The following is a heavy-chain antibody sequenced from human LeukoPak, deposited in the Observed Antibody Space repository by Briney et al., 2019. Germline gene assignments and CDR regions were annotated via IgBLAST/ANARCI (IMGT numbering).Heavy chain of an antibody. CDR3: ARASPYNYYGMDV. CDR1: GYTFTSYG. J-gene: IGHJ6*02. V-gene: IGHV1-18*01. Sequence: GASVKVSCKASGYTFTSYGISWVRQAPGQGLEWMGWISAYNGNTNYAQKLQGRVTMTTDTSTSTAYMELRSLGSDDAAVYYCARASPYNYYGMDVWGQGTTVTVSS. CDR2: ISAYNGNT.